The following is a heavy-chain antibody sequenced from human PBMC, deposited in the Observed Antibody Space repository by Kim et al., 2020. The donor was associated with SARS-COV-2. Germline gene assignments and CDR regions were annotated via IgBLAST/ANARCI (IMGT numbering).Heavy chain of an antibody. V-gene: IGHV3-30*01. CDR3: ARGRDGYNYYYYGMDV. Sequence: SVKGRFTISRDNSKNTLYLQMNSLRAEDTAVYYCARGRDGYNYYYYGMDVWGQGTTVTVSS. J-gene: IGHJ6*02. D-gene: IGHD5-12*01.